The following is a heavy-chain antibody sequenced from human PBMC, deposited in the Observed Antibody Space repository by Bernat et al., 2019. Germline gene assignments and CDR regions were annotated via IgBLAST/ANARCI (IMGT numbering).Heavy chain of an antibody. CDR1: GFTFSYYG. Sequence: QVHLVESGGGVVQPGRSLRLSCAASGFTFSYYGMHWVRQAPGKGLEWVSFMSYDGSTQYYADSVKGRFTISRDSSKNTLYLQLNSLGAEDTAMYYCANDRRIAASLDSWGQGTLVTVSS. D-gene: IGHD6-25*01. J-gene: IGHJ4*02. CDR2: MSYDGSTQ. CDR3: ANDRRIAASLDS. V-gene: IGHV3-30*18.